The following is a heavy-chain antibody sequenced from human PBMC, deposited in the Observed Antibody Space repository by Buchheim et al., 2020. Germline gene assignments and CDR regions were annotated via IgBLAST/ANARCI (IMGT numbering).Heavy chain of an antibody. J-gene: IGHJ4*02. CDR2: ISYSGGSP. D-gene: IGHD2-2*01. V-gene: IGHV3-23*01. Sequence: EVQLLQTGGGLVQPGGSLRLSCAASGFTFNTYALSWVRQAPGRGLEWVSAISYSGGSPYYADSGRGRFTISRDTSKNPRYLQMNSLRVEDTAMYYCAKDRGYQLPDYYFDYWGQGTL. CDR3: AKDRGYQLPDYYFDY. CDR1: GFTFNTYA.